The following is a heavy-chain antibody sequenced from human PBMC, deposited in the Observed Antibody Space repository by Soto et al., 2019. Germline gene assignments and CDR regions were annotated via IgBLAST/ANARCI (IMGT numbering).Heavy chain of an antibody. Sequence: PGGSLRLSCAASGFTFSSYGMHWVRQAPGKGLEWVAVISYDGSSRNYADFARGRFTISRDNSKATQYLQMNSPRAEDTATYYCEKEQENGAFDTTRPTDDWGQGTLVTVSS. CDR2: ISYDGSSR. D-gene: IGHD2-8*01. CDR3: EKEQENGAFDTTRPTDD. V-gene: IGHV3-30*18. J-gene: IGHJ4*02. CDR1: GFTFSSYG.